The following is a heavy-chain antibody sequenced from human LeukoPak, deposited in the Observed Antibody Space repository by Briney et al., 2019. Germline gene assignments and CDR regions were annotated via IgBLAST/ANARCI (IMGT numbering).Heavy chain of an antibody. D-gene: IGHD3-10*01. V-gene: IGHV4-34*01. CDR2: INHSGST. J-gene: IGHJ5*02. CDR3: ARAFITMVRGVINWFDP. Sequence: SETLSLTCAVYGGSFSGYYWSWIRQPPGKGLEWIGEINHSGSTNYNPSLKSRVTISVDTSKNQFSLKLSSVTAADTAVYYCARAFITMVRGVINWFDPWGQGTLVTVSS. CDR1: GGSFSGYY.